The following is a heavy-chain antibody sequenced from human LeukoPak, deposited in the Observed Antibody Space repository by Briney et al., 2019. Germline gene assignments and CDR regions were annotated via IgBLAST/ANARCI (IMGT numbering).Heavy chain of an antibody. Sequence: SETLSLTGTGSGYSISSGYYWGWIRQPPGKGLEWIGSIYHSGSTYYNPSLKSRVTISVDTSKNQFSLKLSSVTAADTAVYYCARDSLAVASDAFDIWGQGTMVTVSS. CDR2: IYHSGST. V-gene: IGHV4-38-2*02. CDR3: ARDSLAVASDAFDI. CDR1: GYSISSGYY. J-gene: IGHJ3*02. D-gene: IGHD6-19*01.